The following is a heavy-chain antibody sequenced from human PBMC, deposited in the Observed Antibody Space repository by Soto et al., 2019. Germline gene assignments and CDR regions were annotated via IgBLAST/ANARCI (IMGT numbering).Heavy chain of an antibody. CDR1: GYSFTSYW. D-gene: IGHD5-12*01. J-gene: IGHJ4*02. CDR2: IDPSDSYT. Sequence: GESLKISCQGSGYSFTSYWISWVRQMPGKGLEWMGRIDPSDSYTNYSPSFQGHVTISADRSISTAYLQWSSLKASDTAMYYCARRGYGGYDFGYWGQGTLVTVSS. CDR3: ARRGYGGYDFGY. V-gene: IGHV5-10-1*01.